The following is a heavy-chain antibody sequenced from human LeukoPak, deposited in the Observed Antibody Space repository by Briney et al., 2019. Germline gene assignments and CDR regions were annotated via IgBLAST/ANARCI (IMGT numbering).Heavy chain of an antibody. D-gene: IGHD6-19*01. CDR1: GGSISSSSYY. CDR3: GACGRQWAGTDY. J-gene: IGHJ4*02. Sequence: SETLSLTCTVSGGSISSSSYYWGWIRQPPGKGLEWIGSIYYSGSTYYNPSLKSRVTISVDTSKNQFSLKLSSVTAADTAVYYCGACGRQWAGTDYWGQGTLVTVSS. V-gene: IGHV4-39*07. CDR2: IYYSGST.